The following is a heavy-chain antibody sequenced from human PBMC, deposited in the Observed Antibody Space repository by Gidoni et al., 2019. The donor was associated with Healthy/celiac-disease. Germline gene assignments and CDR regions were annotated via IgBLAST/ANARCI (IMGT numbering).Heavy chain of an antibody. CDR1: GSTFSSYG. Sequence: QVQLVESVGGVVQPGRYLRLSCAASGSTFSSYGMHWVRQALGKGLEWVAVIWYDESNKYYADSVKGRFTISRDNSKNTLYLQMNSLRAEDTAVYYCARGSTTVAKGGWFDPWGQGTLVTVSS. D-gene: IGHD4-17*01. CDR2: IWYDESNK. V-gene: IGHV3-33*01. CDR3: ARGSTTVAKGGWFDP. J-gene: IGHJ5*02.